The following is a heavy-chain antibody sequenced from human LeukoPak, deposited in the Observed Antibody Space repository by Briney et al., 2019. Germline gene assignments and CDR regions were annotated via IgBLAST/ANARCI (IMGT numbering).Heavy chain of an antibody. Sequence: PSETLSLTCTVSVGSISSSSYYWGWIRQSPGKGLEWIGSIFYSGDTYYNPSLKSRVTISVDTSKNQFSLKLSSVTAADTAVYYCARSKDYYDSSGYYSDYWGQGTLVTVSS. V-gene: IGHV4-39*07. CDR3: ARSKDYYDSSGYYSDY. CDR2: IFYSGDT. CDR1: VGSISSSSYY. J-gene: IGHJ4*02. D-gene: IGHD3-22*01.